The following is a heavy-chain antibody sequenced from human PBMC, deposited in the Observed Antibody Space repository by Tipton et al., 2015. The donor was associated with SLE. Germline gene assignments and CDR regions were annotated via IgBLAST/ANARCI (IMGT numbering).Heavy chain of an antibody. Sequence: QLVQSGGGLVQPGGSLRLSCAASGFDVSSNYMTWVRQAPGKGLEWVSVIYSGDKIYYADSVKGRFTISRDNSKNTLYLQMNSLRVEDTAVYYCAKDGAATYSFEFWGQGTLVTVSS. CDR2: IYSGDKI. J-gene: IGHJ4*02. V-gene: IGHV3-53*04. CDR1: GFDVSSNY. D-gene: IGHD6-13*01. CDR3: AKDGAATYSFEF.